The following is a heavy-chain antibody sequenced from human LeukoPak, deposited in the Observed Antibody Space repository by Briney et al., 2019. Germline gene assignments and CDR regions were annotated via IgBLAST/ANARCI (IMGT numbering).Heavy chain of an antibody. V-gene: IGHV3-30*03. D-gene: IGHD3-9*01. J-gene: IGHJ6*02. CDR2: ISYDGSNK. Sequence: TGRSLRLSCAASGFTFSSYGMHWVRQAPGKGLEWVAVISYDGSNKYYADSVKGRFTISRDNSKNTLYLQMNSLRSEDTAVYYCARWVYYDILTGYHYGMDVWGQGTTVTVSS. CDR1: GFTFSSYG. CDR3: ARWVYYDILTGYHYGMDV.